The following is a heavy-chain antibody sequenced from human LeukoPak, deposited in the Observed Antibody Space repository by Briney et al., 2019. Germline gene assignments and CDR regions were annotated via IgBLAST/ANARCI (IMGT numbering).Heavy chain of an antibody. CDR3: AHRRGGDFDH. CDR2: IYWQDEK. J-gene: IGHJ4*02. V-gene: IGHV2-5*01. CDR1: GFSLSSSGAA. D-gene: IGHD3-16*01. Sequence: SGPTLVNPTQTLTLTCTFSGFSLSSSGAAVGWIRQPPGKALEWLALIYWQDEKRYSPVLNSRLTIGKDTSKNQVVLTMTNMDPVDTATYYCAHRRGGDFDHWGQGTLVTVSS.